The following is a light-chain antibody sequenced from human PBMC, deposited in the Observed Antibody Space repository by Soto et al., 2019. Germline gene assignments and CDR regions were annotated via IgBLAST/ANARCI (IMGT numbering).Light chain of an antibody. CDR3: TSYTTTGTYV. CDR2: DVS. V-gene: IGLV2-14*03. Sequence: QSALTHPASVSGSPGQSITISCTGTSSDLGDDNYVSWDQQHPGEAPKLMIYDVSSRPSGVSDRFSGSKSGNTASLTISGLQAEDEADYYCTSYTTTGTYVFATGSKVTVL. CDR1: SSDLGDDNY. J-gene: IGLJ1*01.